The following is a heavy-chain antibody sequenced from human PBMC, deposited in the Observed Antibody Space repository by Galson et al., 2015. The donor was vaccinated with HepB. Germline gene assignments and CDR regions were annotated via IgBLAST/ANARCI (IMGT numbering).Heavy chain of an antibody. CDR1: GFSFSSYW. CDR2: IKQDGSEK. CDR3: ARVPYSSTSPRFDP. Sequence: SLRLSCAGSGFSFSSYWMSWVRRASEKGLEWVANIKQDGSEKYYVDSVKGRFTISRDNARNSVYLQMSSLRAEDTAIYYCARVPYSSTSPRFDPWGQGTLVTVSS. V-gene: IGHV3-7*03. J-gene: IGHJ5*02. D-gene: IGHD2-2*01.